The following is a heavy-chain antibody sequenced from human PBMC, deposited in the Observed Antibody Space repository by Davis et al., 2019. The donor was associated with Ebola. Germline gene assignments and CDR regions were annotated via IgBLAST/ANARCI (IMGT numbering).Heavy chain of an antibody. CDR2: VIPVFGTT. Sequence: SVTVSCKASGYSFTGYYIHWVRQAPGQGLEWMGWVIPVFGTTNYAQKFQGRVTLTADESTSTAYMELTNLRSDDTAVYYCAREVGETKLDQWGQGTLVTVSS. V-gene: IGHV1-69*13. CDR1: GYSFTGYY. D-gene: IGHD1-26*01. J-gene: IGHJ4*02. CDR3: AREVGETKLDQ.